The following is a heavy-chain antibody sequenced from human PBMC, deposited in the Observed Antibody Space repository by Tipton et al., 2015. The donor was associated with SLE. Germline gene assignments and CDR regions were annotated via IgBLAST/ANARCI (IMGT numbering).Heavy chain of an antibody. CDR2: INHSGST. Sequence: TLSLTCTVSGGSLSSYYWTWIRQPPGKGLEWIGEINHSGSTNYNPSLKSRVTISVDTSKNQFSLKLSSVTAADTAVYYCASIPYYYSYGMDVWGQGTTVTVSS. CDR3: ASIPYYYSYGMDV. V-gene: IGHV4-34*01. J-gene: IGHJ6*02. D-gene: IGHD2-2*02. CDR1: GGSLSSYY.